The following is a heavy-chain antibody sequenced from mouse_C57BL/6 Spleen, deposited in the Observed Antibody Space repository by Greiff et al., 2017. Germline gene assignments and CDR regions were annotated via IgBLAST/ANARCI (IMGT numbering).Heavy chain of an antibody. V-gene: IGHV1-15*01. D-gene: IGHD1-1*01. CDR1: GYTFTDYE. CDR2: IDPETGGT. Sequence: VQLQQSGAELVRPGASVTLSCKASGYTFTDYEMHWVKQTPVHGLEWIGAIDPETGGTAYNQKFKGKAILTADKSSSTAYMELRSLTSEDSAVYYCTRYITTAYYAMDYWGQGTSVTVSS. J-gene: IGHJ4*01. CDR3: TRYITTAYYAMDY.